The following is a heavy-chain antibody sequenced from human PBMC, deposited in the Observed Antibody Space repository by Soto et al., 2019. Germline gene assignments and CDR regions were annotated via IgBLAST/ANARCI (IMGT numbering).Heavy chain of an antibody. Sequence: SGTLSLTCAVYGGSFSGYYWSWIRQPPGKGLEWIGEINHSGSTNYNPSLKSRVTISVDTSKNQFSLKLSSVTAADTAVYYCARGPHSRYCSGGSCRSAEYFQHWGQGTLVTVSS. V-gene: IGHV4-34*01. D-gene: IGHD2-15*01. CDR3: ARGPHSRYCSGGSCRSAEYFQH. CDR1: GGSFSGYY. J-gene: IGHJ1*01. CDR2: INHSGST.